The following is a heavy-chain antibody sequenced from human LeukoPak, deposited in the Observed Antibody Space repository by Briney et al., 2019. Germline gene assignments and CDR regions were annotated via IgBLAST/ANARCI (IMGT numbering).Heavy chain of an antibody. CDR1: GGTFSSYA. J-gene: IGHJ5*02. V-gene: IGHV1-69*05. D-gene: IGHD3-22*01. CDR2: IIPIFGTA. Sequence: SVKVSCKASGGTFSSYAISWVRQAPGQGLEWMGGIIPIFGTANYAQKFQGRVTITTDESTSTAYMELSSLRSEDTAVYYCARGGGAYYYDSSGYYFNWFDPWGQGTLVTVSS. CDR3: ARGGGAYYYDSSGYYFNWFDP.